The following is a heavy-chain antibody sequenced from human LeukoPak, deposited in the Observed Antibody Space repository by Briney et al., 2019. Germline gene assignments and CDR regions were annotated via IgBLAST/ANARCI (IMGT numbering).Heavy chain of an antibody. J-gene: IGHJ4*02. D-gene: IGHD7-27*01. V-gene: IGHV3-7*01. Sequence: GGSLRLSCAASGFNFNRDWMIWVRQAPGKGLEWVANIKQDGSDKHYVSSVKGRFTISRDNAKNSVYLQMNSLRDEDTAIYYCARENWGPDYWGQGTLVTVSS. CDR3: ARENWGPDY. CDR2: IKQDGSDK. CDR1: GFNFNRDW.